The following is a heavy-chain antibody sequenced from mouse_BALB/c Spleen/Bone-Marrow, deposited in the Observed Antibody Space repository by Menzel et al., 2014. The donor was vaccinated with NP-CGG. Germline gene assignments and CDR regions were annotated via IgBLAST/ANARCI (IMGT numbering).Heavy chain of an antibody. Sequence: EVQVVESGGGLVKPGGSLKLSCAASGFTFSSYAMSWVRQTPEKRLEWVATISSGGSYTYYPDSVKGRFNISRDNAKNNLYLQMSSLRSEDTAMYYCARQGLRQAWFAYWGQGTLVTVSA. CDR1: GFTFSSYA. D-gene: IGHD2-2*01. CDR3: ARQGLRQAWFAY. V-gene: IGHV5-9-3*01. CDR2: ISSGGSYT. J-gene: IGHJ3*01.